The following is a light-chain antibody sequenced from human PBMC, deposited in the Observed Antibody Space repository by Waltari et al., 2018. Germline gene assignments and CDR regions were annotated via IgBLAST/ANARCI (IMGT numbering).Light chain of an antibody. J-gene: IGLJ1*01. CDR2: EVT. Sequence: SGLTQPASVSGSPGQSITLSCTGTSRDVGNYYLVSWYQQYPGKAPKLMVYEVTRRSSGVSDRFSGSKSGNTASLTIYGLQSEDEADYYCCSYAGLGIYVFGTGTKVTVL. CDR1: SRDVGNYYL. CDR3: CSYAGLGIYV. V-gene: IGLV2-23*02.